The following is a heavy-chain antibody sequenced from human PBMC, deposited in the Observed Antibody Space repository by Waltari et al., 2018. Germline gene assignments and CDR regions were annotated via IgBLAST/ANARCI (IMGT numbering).Heavy chain of an antibody. J-gene: IGHJ4*02. CDR1: ALNFSKYD. CDR3: GNTPYCTDISCYAEAY. Sequence: EVQLLESGGGLVQPGGSLRLSCAASALNFSKYDMTWVRQAPGKGLEWVSSITGVGGITYYADSVKGRFIISSDNSKNTLYLQMNSLSAEYTAVYFCGNTPYCTDISCYAEAYRGQGTLVTVSS. D-gene: IGHD2-8*02. V-gene: IGHV3-23*01. CDR2: ITGVGGIT.